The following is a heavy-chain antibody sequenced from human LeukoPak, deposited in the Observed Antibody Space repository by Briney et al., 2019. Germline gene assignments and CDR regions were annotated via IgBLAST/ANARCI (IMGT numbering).Heavy chain of an antibody. CDR2: IFRTGST. J-gene: IGHJ5*01. CDR3: ARRVGFYGSGSLNYFDP. CDR1: GVSIGTSSYY. D-gene: IGHD3-10*01. Sequence: SETLSLTCTVSGVSIGTSSYYWGWIRQPPGKGLEWIGSIFRTGSTYYSASLKSRLSISVDTSKNHIVLKLTSVTAADTAAYFCARRVGFYGSGSLNYFDPWGQGILVSVSS. V-gene: IGHV4-39*02.